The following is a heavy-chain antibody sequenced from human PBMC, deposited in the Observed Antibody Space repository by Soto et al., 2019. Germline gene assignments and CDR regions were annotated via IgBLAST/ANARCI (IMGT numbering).Heavy chain of an antibody. D-gene: IGHD7-27*01. CDR1: GGSISSYY. CDR2: IYYSGST. CDR3: ARGPTGVRFDY. Sequence: SSETLSLTCTVSGGSISSYYWSWIRQPPGKGLEWIGYIYYSGSTHYNPSLKSRLTISVDTSKNQFSPKLSSLTAADTAVYYCARGPTGVRFDYWGQGTLVTVSS. J-gene: IGHJ4*02. V-gene: IGHV4-59*01.